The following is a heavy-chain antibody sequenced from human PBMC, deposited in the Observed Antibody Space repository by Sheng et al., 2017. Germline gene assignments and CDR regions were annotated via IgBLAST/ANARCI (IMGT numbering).Heavy chain of an antibody. Sequence: EVQLVESGGGLVKPGGSLRLSCAASGFTFSSYSMNWVRQAPGKGLEWVSSISSSSSYIYYADSVKGRFTISRDNAKNSLYLQMNSLRAEDTAVYYCARESELESAEYFQHWGQGTLVTVSS. CDR2: ISSSSSYI. CDR1: GFTFSSYS. CDR3: ARESELESAEYFQH. V-gene: IGHV3-21*01. D-gene: IGHD1-1*01. J-gene: IGHJ1*01.